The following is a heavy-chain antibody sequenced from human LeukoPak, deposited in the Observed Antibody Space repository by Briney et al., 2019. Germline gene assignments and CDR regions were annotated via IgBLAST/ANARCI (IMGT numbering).Heavy chain of an antibody. Sequence: SETLSLTCTVSGGSISSYYWSWIRQPPGKGLEWIGYIYYSGSTDYNPSLKSRVTISVDTSKNQFSLKLSSVTAADTAVYYCARDSVDSSGSFYFDYWGQGTLVTVSS. D-gene: IGHD3-22*01. CDR3: ARDSVDSSGSFYFDY. V-gene: IGHV4-59*01. CDR1: GGSISSYY. J-gene: IGHJ4*02. CDR2: IYYSGST.